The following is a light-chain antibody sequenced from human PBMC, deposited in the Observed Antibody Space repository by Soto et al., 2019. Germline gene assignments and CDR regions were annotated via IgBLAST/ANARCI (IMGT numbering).Light chain of an antibody. CDR1: QGISSY. Sequence: DIQMTQSPSSLSASVGDRVTVTCRASQGISSYFAWSQQKPWKVPKLLIFAASTLQPGVPSRFSGSGSGTVFTLTIRSLQPEDVATYSCQIYDSASSPTFGGGTKVEIK. J-gene: IGKJ4*01. CDR2: AAS. CDR3: QIYDSASSPT. V-gene: IGKV1-27*01.